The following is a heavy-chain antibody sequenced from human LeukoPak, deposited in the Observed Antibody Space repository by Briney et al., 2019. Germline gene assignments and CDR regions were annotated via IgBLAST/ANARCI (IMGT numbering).Heavy chain of an antibody. V-gene: IGHV4-34*01. CDR1: GGSFSRYY. J-gene: IGHJ5*01. CDR2: ITHRGST. Sequence: PSETLSLTCTVSGGSFSRYYWSWIRQPPGKGLEWIGEITHRGSTNYNPSLKSRVTMSVDTSKNQLSLKLSSVTAADTAVYYCAMTVASREFDPWGQGTLVTVSS. CDR3: AMTVASREFDP. D-gene: IGHD6-19*01.